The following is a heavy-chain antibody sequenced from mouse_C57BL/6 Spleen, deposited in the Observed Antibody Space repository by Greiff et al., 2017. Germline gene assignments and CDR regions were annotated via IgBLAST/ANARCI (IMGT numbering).Heavy chain of an antibody. Sequence: EVQGVESGPELVKPGDSVKISCKASGYSFTGYFMNWVMQSHGKSLEWIGRINPYNGDTYYNQKFKGKATLTVDKSSSTAHMELRSLTSEDSAVYYCARGSSYDAMDYWGQGTSVTVSS. CDR2: INPYNGDT. CDR1: GYSFTGYF. D-gene: IGHD1-1*01. CDR3: ARGSSYDAMDY. V-gene: IGHV1-20*01. J-gene: IGHJ4*01.